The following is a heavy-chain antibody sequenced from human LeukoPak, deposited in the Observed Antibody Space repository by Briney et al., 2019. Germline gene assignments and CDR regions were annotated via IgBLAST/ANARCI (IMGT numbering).Heavy chain of an antibody. CDR2: IYPRDSNT. V-gene: IGHV5-51*01. J-gene: IGHJ4*02. CDR3: ARWVPPFDY. CDR1: GSSFTNYW. Sequence: GESLKISCTGSGSSFTNYWIGWVRQVPGKGLEWMGIIYPRDSNTRYSPSFQGQVTISADKSISTAYLQWSSLKASDTAMYYCARWVPPFDYWGQGTLVSVSS.